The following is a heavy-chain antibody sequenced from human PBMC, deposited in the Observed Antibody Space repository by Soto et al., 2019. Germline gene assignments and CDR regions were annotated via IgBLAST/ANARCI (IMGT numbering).Heavy chain of an antibody. CDR3: AREKWRGDYVDY. CDR1: GGSFSCYY. V-gene: IGHV4-34*01. D-gene: IGHD2-21*01. CDR2: INHSGST. Sequence: SETLSLTCAVYGGSFSCYYWSWIRQPPGKGLEWIGEINHSGSTNYNPSLKSRVTISVDTSKNQFSLKLSSVTAADTDVYYCAREKWRGDYVDYWGQGTLVTVSS. J-gene: IGHJ4*02.